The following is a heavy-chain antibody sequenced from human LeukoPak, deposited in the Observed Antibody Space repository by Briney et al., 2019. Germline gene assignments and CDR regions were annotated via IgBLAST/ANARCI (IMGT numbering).Heavy chain of an antibody. CDR2: IYYSGST. Sequence: SETLSLTCTVSGGSISSYYWSWIRQPPGKGLEWIGYIYYSGSTNYNPSLKSRVTISVDTSKNQFSLKLSSVTAADTAVYYCARKRYYYDSSGFIDYWGQGTLVTVSS. CDR1: GGSISSYY. CDR3: ARKRYYYDSSGFIDY. V-gene: IGHV4-59*12. D-gene: IGHD3-22*01. J-gene: IGHJ4*02.